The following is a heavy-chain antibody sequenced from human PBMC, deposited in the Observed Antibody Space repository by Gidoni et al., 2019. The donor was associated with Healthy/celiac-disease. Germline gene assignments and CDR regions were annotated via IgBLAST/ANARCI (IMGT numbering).Heavy chain of an antibody. CDR3: ARDLRRFGYNWFDP. Sequence: QVQLQESGPGLVKPSQTLSPTCTVSGGSIRRGGYYWSWIRQHPGKGLAWIGSIYYSGSTYYNPSLKSRVTISVDTSKNQFSLKLSSVTAADTAVYYCARDLRRFGYNWFDPWGQGTLVTVSS. J-gene: IGHJ5*02. D-gene: IGHD3-10*01. V-gene: IGHV4-31*03. CDR2: IYYSGST. CDR1: GGSIRRGGYY.